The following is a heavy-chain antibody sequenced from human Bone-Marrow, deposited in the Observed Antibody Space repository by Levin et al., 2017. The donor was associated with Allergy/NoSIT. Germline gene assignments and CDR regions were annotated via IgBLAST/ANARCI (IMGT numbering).Heavy chain of an antibody. CDR2: VTSSSRYI. D-gene: IGHD2-15*01. CDR3: ARDWRRSFAPSGYYDY. V-gene: IGHV3-21*01. J-gene: IGHJ4*02. CDR1: GFTFSTYG. Sequence: GESLKISCAASGFTFSTYGMSWVRQAPGEGLEWVSSVTSSSRYIYYADAVKGRFTISRDNAKNSLYLQMNSLRPEDTAVYYCARDWRRSFAPSGYYDYWGPGTLVAVSS.